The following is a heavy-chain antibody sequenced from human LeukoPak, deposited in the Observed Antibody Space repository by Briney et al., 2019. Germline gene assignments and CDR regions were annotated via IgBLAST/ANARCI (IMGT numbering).Heavy chain of an antibody. J-gene: IGHJ5*01. CDR3: AREKCSSTTCYAET. CDR1: GYTGTSYG. D-gene: IGHD2-2*01. Sequence: ASVKVSCKASGYTGTSYGISWVRQAPGQGLEWVGWISAYNGNTNYAQKLQGRVTMTTDTSTSTAYMALRSLRSDDPAVYYCAREKCSSTTCYAETWGHGTLVTVSS. V-gene: IGHV1-18*01. CDR2: ISAYNGNT.